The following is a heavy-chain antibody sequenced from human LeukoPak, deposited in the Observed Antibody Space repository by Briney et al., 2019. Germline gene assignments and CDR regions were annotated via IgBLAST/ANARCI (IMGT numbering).Heavy chain of an antibody. D-gene: IGHD3-22*01. CDR2: IYPGDSDT. CDR1: GYSFTSYW. CDR3: ARFRNYYDSSGYLNY. Sequence: GESLKISCKGTGYSFTSYWIGWVRQMPVKGLEWMGTIYPGDSDTRYSPSFQGQVTISADKFISTAYLQWSSLKASDTAMYYCARFRNYYDSSGYLNYWGQGTLVTVSS. J-gene: IGHJ4*02. V-gene: IGHV5-51*01.